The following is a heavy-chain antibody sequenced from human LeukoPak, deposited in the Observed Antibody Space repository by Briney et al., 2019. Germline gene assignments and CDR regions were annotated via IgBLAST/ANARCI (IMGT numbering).Heavy chain of an antibody. J-gene: IGHJ4*02. CDR2: IIPIFGTA. Sequence: GASVKVSCKASGGTFSSYAISWVRQAPGQGLEWMGGIIPIFGTANYAQKFQGRVTITADESTSTAYMELSSLRFEDTAVYYCASLIAAAATRGHWGQGTLVTVSS. CDR1: GGTFSSYA. V-gene: IGHV1-69*01. D-gene: IGHD6-13*01. CDR3: ASLIAAAATRGH.